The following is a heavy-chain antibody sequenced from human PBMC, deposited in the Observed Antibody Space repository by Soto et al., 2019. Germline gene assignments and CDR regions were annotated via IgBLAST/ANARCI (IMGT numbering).Heavy chain of an antibody. J-gene: IGHJ4*02. CDR1: GGTFSSYA. Sequence: QVQLVQSGAEVKKPGSSVKVSCKASGGTFSSYAISWVRQAPGQGLEWMGGIIPIFGTANYAQKFQGRVTITADESTSTGYMELSSLRSEDTAVYYCARGTPYDSSGYYHGNFDYWGQGTLVTVSS. CDR2: IIPIFGTA. D-gene: IGHD3-22*01. CDR3: ARGTPYDSSGYYHGNFDY. V-gene: IGHV1-69*12.